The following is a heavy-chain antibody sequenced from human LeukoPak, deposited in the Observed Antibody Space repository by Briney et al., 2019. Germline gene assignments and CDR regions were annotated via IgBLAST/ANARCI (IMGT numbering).Heavy chain of an antibody. J-gene: IGHJ4*02. D-gene: IGHD3-10*01. CDR1: GGSISGYF. Sequence: PSETLSLTCSVSGGSISGYFWSWIRQPAGKGLEWIGRIYSSGSTNYNPSLKSRVTMSLDTSENQFSLKLSSVTAADTAVYYCARWTGSFDYWGLGTLVTVSS. CDR3: ARWTGSFDY. CDR2: IYSSGST. V-gene: IGHV4-4*07.